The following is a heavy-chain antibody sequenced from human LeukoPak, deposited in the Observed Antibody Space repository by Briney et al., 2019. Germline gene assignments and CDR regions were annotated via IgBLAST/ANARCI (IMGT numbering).Heavy chain of an antibody. CDR2: IYYSGST. V-gene: IGHV4-61*01. CDR1: GGSVSSGSYY. CDR3: ARAKWEPYYFDY. D-gene: IGHD1-26*01. Sequence: SETLSLTCTVSGGSVSSGSYYWSWIRQPPGKGLEWIGYIYYSGSTNYNPSLKSRVTISVDTSKNQFSLKLSSVTAADTAVYYCARAKWEPYYFDYWGQGTLVTVSS. J-gene: IGHJ4*02.